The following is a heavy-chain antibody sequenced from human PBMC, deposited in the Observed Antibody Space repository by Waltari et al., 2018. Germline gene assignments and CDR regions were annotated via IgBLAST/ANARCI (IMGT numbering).Heavy chain of an antibody. Sequence: QVQLVESGGGVVEPGWSLRLSCVVCGLTLSTYSMHWIRKAPGKGLEWLAVVSDDGTKKYYANPVKGRFTISRDNSKNTLYLQMNSLRTDDTAVYYCARDPNAHMLVDWHYWYFDLWGRGTLATVSS. CDR2: VSDDGTKK. CDR3: ARDPNAHMLVDWHYWYFDL. J-gene: IGHJ2*01. D-gene: IGHD3-3*02. CDR1: GLTLSTYS. V-gene: IGHV3-30-3*01.